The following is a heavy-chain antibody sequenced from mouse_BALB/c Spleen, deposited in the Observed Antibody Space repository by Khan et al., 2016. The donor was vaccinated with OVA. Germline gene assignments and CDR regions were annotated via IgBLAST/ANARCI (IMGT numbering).Heavy chain of an antibody. CDR3: SRRNYFGYTFAY. Sequence: QVRLQQSGAELARPGASVKLSCKASGYTFTDFYINWVKQRTGQGLEWIGEINPGSGDIYYNEKFNGKATLTADKSSSTAYMQLSSLTSEDSAVYFWSRRNYFGYTFAYWGQGTLVTVSA. CDR2: INPGSGDI. CDR1: GYTFTDFY. D-gene: IGHD1-2*01. J-gene: IGHJ3*01. V-gene: IGHV1-77*01.